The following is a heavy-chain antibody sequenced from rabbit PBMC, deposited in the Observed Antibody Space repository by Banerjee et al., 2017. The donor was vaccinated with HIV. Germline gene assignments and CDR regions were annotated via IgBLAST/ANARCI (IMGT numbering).Heavy chain of an antibody. D-gene: IGHD1-1*01. CDR2: IYNGDGST. Sequence: QQQLEESGGGLVQPEGSLTLTCTASGFTISSSYWICWVRQAPGKGLEWIACIYNGDGSTYYASWAKGRFTISKTSSTTVTLQMTSLTAADTATYFCARGDNTYYRAFTLWGQGTIVTVS. V-gene: IGHV1S45*01. CDR1: GFTISSSYW. CDR3: ARGDNTYYRAFTL. J-gene: IGHJ4*01.